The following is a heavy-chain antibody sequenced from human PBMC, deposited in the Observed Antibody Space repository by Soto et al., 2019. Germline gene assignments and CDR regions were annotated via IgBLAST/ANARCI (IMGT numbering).Heavy chain of an antibody. CDR3: ARTDIVATITRGYYFDY. V-gene: IGHV1-69*12. Sequence: QVQLVQSGAEVKKPGSSVKVSCKASGGTFSSYAISWVRQAPGQGLEWMGGIIPIFGTANYAQKFQGRVTITADESTGTAYMELSSLRSEDTAVYYCARTDIVATITRGYYFDYWGQGTLVTVSS. D-gene: IGHD5-12*01. J-gene: IGHJ4*02. CDR2: IIPIFGTA. CDR1: GGTFSSYA.